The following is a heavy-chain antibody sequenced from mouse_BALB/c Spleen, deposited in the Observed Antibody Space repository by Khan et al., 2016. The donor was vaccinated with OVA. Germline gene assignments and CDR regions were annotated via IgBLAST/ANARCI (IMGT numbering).Heavy chain of an antibody. CDR1: GYTFTSYV. V-gene: IGHV1S136*01. J-gene: IGHJ3*01. CDR2: ISPNSDGS. CDR3: LRSLYYYDSAYKGFAY. Sequence: VQLKESGPELVKPGASVKMSCKASGYTFTSYVMHWVKQKPGQGLEWIGFISPNSDGSKYNEKFSGKATLTSDNSSSTAYMELSSLTSEDLAVYCCLRSLYYYDSAYKGFAYWGQGTLVTVSA. D-gene: IGHD1-1*01.